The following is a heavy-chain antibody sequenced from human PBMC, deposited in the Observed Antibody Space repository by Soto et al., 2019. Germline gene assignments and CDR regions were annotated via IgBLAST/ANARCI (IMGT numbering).Heavy chain of an antibody. D-gene: IGHD6-19*01. CDR3: AKEGSGWTYAFDI. J-gene: IGHJ3*02. CDR2: ISGSGGST. Sequence: VRFLRVSCGAAGVTISSYAMSWVSQDPGKGLEWVSAISGSGGSTYYADSVKGRFTISRDNSKNTLYLQMNSLRAEDTAVYYCAKEGSGWTYAFDIWGQRTMVTVSS. CDR1: GVTISSYA. V-gene: IGHV3-23*01.